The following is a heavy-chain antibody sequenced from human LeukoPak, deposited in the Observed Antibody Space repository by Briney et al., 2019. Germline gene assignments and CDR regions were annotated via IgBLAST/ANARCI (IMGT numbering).Heavy chain of an antibody. CDR1: GFSISSYY. Sequence: PSETLSLTCTVSGFSISSYYWSWVRQPPGKGLEWIAYIHFSGDTNYNPSLKSRLTTSVDTSKNLFSLNLNSVTAADTAVYYCVRDRWLDYWGQGIQVTVSS. CDR2: IHFSGDT. V-gene: IGHV4-59*01. D-gene: IGHD3-10*01. CDR3: VRDRWLDY. J-gene: IGHJ4*02.